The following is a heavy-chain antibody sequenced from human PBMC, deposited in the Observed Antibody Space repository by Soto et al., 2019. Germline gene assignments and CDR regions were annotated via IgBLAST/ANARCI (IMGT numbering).Heavy chain of an antibody. CDR2: FDPEDGET. Sequence: GASVKVSCKVSGYTLTELSMHWVRQAPGKGLEWMGGFDPEDGETIYAQKFQGRVTMTEDTSTDTAYMELSSLRSEDTAVYYCATAPRIMITFGGVIVPLDYWGQGTLVTVSS. D-gene: IGHD3-16*02. CDR3: ATAPRIMITFGGVIVPLDY. V-gene: IGHV1-24*01. CDR1: GYTLTELS. J-gene: IGHJ4*02.